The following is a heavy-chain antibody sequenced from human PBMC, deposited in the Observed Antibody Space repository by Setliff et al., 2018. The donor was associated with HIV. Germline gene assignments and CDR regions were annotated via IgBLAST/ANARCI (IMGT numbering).Heavy chain of an antibody. CDR1: GDSFSSGTYY. V-gene: IGHV4-39*01. CDR2: VYYSGSI. D-gene: IGHD3-10*01. Sequence: ASETLSLTCSVSGDSFSSGTYYWGWIRQPPGKGLEWIGSVYYSGSIDYNPSLKSRVTISMDTAKSQFSLKLTSVTAADTAVYCCTRRDVSPLWFGQFDYWGQGILVTVS. CDR3: TRRDVSPLWFGQFDY. J-gene: IGHJ4*02.